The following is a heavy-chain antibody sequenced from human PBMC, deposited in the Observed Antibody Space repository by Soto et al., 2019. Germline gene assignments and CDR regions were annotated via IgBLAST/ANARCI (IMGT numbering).Heavy chain of an antibody. D-gene: IGHD6-13*01. J-gene: IGHJ5*02. CDR1: GFTFSSYA. CDR3: ARDHYAAAGLNWFDP. V-gene: IGHV3-30-3*01. CDR2: ISYDGSNK. Sequence: VQLVESGGGVVQPGRSLRLSCAASGFTFSSYAMHWVRQAPGKGLEWVAVISYDGSNKYYADSVKGRFTISRDNSKNTLYLQMNSLRAEDTAVYYCARDHYAAAGLNWFDPWGQGTLVTVSS.